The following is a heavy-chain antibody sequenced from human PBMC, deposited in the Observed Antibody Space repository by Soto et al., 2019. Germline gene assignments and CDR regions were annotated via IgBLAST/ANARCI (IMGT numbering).Heavy chain of an antibody. Sequence: PGGSLRLSCAASGYTFNNYAMSWVRQAPGKGLEWTSAISGSGGSTYYADSVKGRFTISRDNSKNTLYLQMNSLRAEDTALYYCAKDGFTGTTPYFFDYWGQGTPVTVSS. V-gene: IGHV3-23*01. CDR3: AKDGFTGTTPYFFDY. J-gene: IGHJ4*02. CDR2: ISGSGGST. CDR1: GYTFNNYA. D-gene: IGHD1-7*01.